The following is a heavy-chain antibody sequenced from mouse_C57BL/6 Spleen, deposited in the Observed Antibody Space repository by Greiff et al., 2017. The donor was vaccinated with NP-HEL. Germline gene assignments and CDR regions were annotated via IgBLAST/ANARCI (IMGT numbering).Heavy chain of an antibody. V-gene: IGHV1-59*01. CDR1: GYTFTSYW. J-gene: IGHJ4*01. Sequence: QVQLQQPGAELVRPGTSVKLSCKASGYTFTSYWMHWVKQRPGQGLEWIGVIDPSDSYTNYNQKFKGKATLTVDTSSSTAYMQLSSLTSEDSAVYYCARRETYYAMDYWGQGTSVTVSS. CDR2: IDPSDSYT. CDR3: ARRETYYAMDY.